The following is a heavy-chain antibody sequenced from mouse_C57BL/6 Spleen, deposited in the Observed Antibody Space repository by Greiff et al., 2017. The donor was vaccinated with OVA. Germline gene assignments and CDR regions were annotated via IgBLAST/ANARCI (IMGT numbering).Heavy chain of an antibody. D-gene: IGHD4-1*01. V-gene: IGHV1-66*01. CDR1: GYSFTSYY. CDR2: IYPGSGNT. CDR3: ARSLNWDFDY. J-gene: IGHJ2*01. Sequence: QVQLKESGPELVKPGASVKISCKASGYSFTSYYIHWVKQRPGQGLEWIGWIYPGSGNTKYNEKFKGKATLTADTSSSTAYMQLSSLTSEDSAVYYCARSLNWDFDYWGQGTTLTVSS.